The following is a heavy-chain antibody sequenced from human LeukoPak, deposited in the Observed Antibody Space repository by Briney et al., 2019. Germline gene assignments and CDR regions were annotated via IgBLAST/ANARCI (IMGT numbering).Heavy chain of an antibody. CDR1: GGSISSYY. D-gene: IGHD5-24*01. CDR3: ARLSDGYNTNWFDP. V-gene: IGHV4-59*08. J-gene: IGHJ5*02. Sequence: SETLSHTCTVSGGSISSYYWSWIRQPPGKRLEWIGYIYYSGSTSYNPSLKSRVTISVDTSKNQFSLKLSSVTAADTAVYYCARLSDGYNTNWFDPWGQGTLVTVSS. CDR2: IYYSGST.